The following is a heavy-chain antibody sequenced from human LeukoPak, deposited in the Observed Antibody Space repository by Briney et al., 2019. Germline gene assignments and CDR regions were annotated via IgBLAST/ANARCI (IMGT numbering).Heavy chain of an antibody. D-gene: IGHD3-9*01. CDR2: ISGSGGST. J-gene: IGHJ4*02. CDR3: AKDGHYDILTGIGY. CDR1: GFTFSSYA. V-gene: IGHV3-23*01. Sequence: PGGSLRLSCAASGFTFSSYAMSWVRQAPGKGLEWVSAISGSGGSTYYADSVKGRFTISRDNSKNTLYLQMNSLRAEDTAVYYCAKDGHYDILTGIGYWGQGTLVTVSS.